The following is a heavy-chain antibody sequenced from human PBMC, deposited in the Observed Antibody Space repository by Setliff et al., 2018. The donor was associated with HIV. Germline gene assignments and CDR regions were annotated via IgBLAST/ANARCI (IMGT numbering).Heavy chain of an antibody. CDR2: IYYRSKWYS. J-gene: IGHJ4*02. CDR3: ARDCDPSRYYYLSLFDF. Sequence: SQTLSLTCAISGDSVLSSRAAWNWIRQYPSGCLGWLGRIYYRSKWYSEYAVSVKSRLTIKPDTLENRFSLQLSSVTPEDTAVYFCARDCDPSRYYYLSLFDFWGQGTPVTVSS. V-gene: IGHV6-1*01. D-gene: IGHD3-22*01. CDR1: GDSVLSSRAA.